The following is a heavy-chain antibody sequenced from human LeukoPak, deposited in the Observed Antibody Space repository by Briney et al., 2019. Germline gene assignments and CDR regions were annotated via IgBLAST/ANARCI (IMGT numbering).Heavy chain of an antibody. D-gene: IGHD6-19*01. J-gene: IGHJ2*01. CDR3: ARAAVAGSYWYFDL. CDR2: ISAYNGYT. CDR1: GYIFTSYS. V-gene: IGHV1-18*01. Sequence: ASVKVSCKASGYIFTSYSISWVRQAPGQGLQWMGWISAYNGYTNYAQKLQGRVTMTTDTSTSTAYMELRSLRSDDTAVYYCARAAVAGSYWYFDLWGRGTLVTVSS.